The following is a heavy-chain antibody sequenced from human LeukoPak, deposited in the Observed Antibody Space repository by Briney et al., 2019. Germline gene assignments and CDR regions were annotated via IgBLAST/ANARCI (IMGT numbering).Heavy chain of an antibody. J-gene: IGHJ5*02. CDR1: GFTFCDYA. V-gene: IGHV3-49*04. D-gene: IGHD3-10*01. CDR3: TTKPPTQVRGATFNWFDP. CDR2: IRSKAYGGTT. Sequence: GSLRLSCTASGFTFCDYAMSWVRQAPGKGLEWGGFIRSKAYGGTTEYAASVKGRFTISRDDSKSIAYLQMNSLKTEDTAVYYCTTKPPTQVRGATFNWFDPWGQGTLVTVSS.